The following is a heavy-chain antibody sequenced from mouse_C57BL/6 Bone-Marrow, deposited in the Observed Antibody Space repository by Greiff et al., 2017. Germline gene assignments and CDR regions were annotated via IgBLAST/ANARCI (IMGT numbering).Heavy chain of an antibody. D-gene: IGHD1-1*01. CDR2: ISNGGGST. CDR1: GFTFSDYY. CDR3: ARQDYYGSSQYYYAMDY. Sequence: EVKLMESGGGLVQPGGSLKLSCAASGFTFSDYYMYWVRQTPEKRLEWVAYISNGGGSTYYPDTVKGRFPISRDTAKNTLYLQMSRLKSEDTAMYYCARQDYYGSSQYYYAMDYWGQGTSVTVSS. J-gene: IGHJ4*01. V-gene: IGHV5-12*01.